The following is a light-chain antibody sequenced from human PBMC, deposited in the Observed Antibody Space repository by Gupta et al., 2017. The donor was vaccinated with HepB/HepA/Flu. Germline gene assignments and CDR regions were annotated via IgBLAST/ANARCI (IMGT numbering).Light chain of an antibody. J-gene: IGLJ2*01. Sequence: VTISCTGTISDVGGYNYVSWYQQHPGKAPKLMIYDVSKRPSGVPDRFSGSKSGNTASLTISGLQAEDEADYYCCSYAGSYTWVFGGGTKLTVL. CDR1: ISDVGGYNY. CDR3: CSYAGSYTWV. V-gene: IGLV2-11*01. CDR2: DVS.